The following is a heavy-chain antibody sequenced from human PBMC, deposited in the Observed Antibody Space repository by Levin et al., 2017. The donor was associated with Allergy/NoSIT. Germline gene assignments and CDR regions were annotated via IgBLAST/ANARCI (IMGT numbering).Heavy chain of an antibody. V-gene: IGHV3-30-3*01. CDR3: ARDSRHWLPDF. D-gene: IGHD6-19*01. CDR1: GFTFSVSS. Sequence: LSLTCAASGFTFSVSSMHWVRPAPGKGLEWVAIISSAGDIIYYADSVKGRFTISRDNSKNTQYLQMDTLRPEDTAVYYCARDSRHWLPDFWGQGTLVTVSS. J-gene: IGHJ4*02. CDR2: ISSAGDII.